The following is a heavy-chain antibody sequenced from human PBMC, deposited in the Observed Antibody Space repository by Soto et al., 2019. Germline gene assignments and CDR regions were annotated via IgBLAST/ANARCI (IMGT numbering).Heavy chain of an antibody. CDR2: MNPNSGNT. CDR3: SIGSSWFGELSPFDY. J-gene: IGHJ4*02. CDR1: GGTFSSYT. Sequence: ASVKVSCKASGGTFSSYTISWVRQGTGQGLEWMGWMNPNSGNTGYAQKFQGRVTMTEDTSTDTAYMELSSLRSEDTAVYYCSIGSSWFGELSPFDYWGQGTLVTVSS. D-gene: IGHD3-10*01. V-gene: IGHV1-8*02.